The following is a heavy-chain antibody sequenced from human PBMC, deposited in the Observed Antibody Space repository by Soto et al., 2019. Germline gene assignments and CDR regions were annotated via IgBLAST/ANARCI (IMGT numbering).Heavy chain of an antibody. D-gene: IGHD3-9*01. J-gene: IGHJ3*01. Sequence: PSETLSLTCAVYGGSFSGYYWSWIRQPPGKGLEWIGEINHSGSTNYNPSLKSRVTISVDTSKNQFSLKLTSVTAADTAVYYCARALILTGYYIHDAFDLWGQGTMVTVSS. CDR2: INHSGST. CDR1: GGSFSGYY. V-gene: IGHV4-34*01. CDR3: ARALILTGYYIHDAFDL.